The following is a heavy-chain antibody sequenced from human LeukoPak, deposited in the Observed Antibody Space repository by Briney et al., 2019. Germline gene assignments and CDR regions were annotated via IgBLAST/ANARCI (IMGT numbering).Heavy chain of an antibody. Sequence: SVKVSCKASGGTFSSYTISWVRQAPGRGLEWMGRIIPILGIANYAQEFQGRVTITADKSTSTAYMELSSLRSEDTAVYYCARDLSLYDSSGYLFDYWGQGTLVTVSS. V-gene: IGHV1-69*04. J-gene: IGHJ4*02. D-gene: IGHD3-22*01. CDR3: ARDLSLYDSSGYLFDY. CDR1: GGTFSSYT. CDR2: IIPILGIA.